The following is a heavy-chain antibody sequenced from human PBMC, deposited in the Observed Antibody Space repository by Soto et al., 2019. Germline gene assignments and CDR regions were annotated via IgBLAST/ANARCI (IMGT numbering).Heavy chain of an antibody. J-gene: IGHJ4*02. D-gene: IGHD1-1*01. Sequence: EVQLLESGGDLVQPGWSLRLACAASGFTFRGDAMSWVRQAPGKGLEWVSSISGSGEMTHYAESVKGRFTISRDNSKNTLYLQMESLRAEDTALYYCARSEMTYNWNDWGQGTLVTVSS. CDR3: ARSEMTYNWND. CDR1: GFTFRGDA. V-gene: IGHV3-23*01. CDR2: ISGSGEMT.